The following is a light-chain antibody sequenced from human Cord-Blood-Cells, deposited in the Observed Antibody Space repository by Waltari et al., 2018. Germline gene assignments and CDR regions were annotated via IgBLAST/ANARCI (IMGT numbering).Light chain of an antibody. CDR2: AAS. CDR3: QKYNSAPRT. V-gene: IGKV1-27*01. CDR1: QSISYY. J-gene: IGKJ1*01. Sequence: DIQMTQPPSPLSASVGDRVTITCRASQSISYYLAWYQQKPGKVPKLLIYAASTLQSGVPSRFSGSGSGTDFTLTISSLQPEDVATYYCQKYNSAPRTFGQGTKVEIK.